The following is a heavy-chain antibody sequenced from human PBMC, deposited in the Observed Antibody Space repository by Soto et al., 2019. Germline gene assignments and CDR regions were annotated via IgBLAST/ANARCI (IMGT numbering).Heavy chain of an antibody. CDR1: GGSISIGGYY. CDR3: AREGTGDSSGYYYEGVMNYGMDV. Sequence: PSETLSLTCAVSGGSISIGGYYWSWIRQPPGKGLEWIGYIYYSGSTYYNPSLKSRVTISVDTSKNQFSLKLSSVTAADTAVYYCAREGTGDSSGYYYEGVMNYGMDVWGQGTTVTVSS. CDR2: IYYSGST. D-gene: IGHD3-22*01. J-gene: IGHJ6*02. V-gene: IGHV4-30-4*01.